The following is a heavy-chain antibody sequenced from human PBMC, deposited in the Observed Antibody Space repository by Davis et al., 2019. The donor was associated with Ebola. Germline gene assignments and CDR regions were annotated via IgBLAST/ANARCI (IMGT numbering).Heavy chain of an antibody. D-gene: IGHD4-17*01. V-gene: IGHV3-23*01. CDR2: ITGSRESI. CDR3: ARDDYAHYQHWFDP. J-gene: IGHJ5*02. Sequence: PGGSLRLSCAASGFSFSSFGMNWVRQAPGEGLEWVSYITGSRESIYYADSVKGRFTVSRDNSKTTVSLQMNSLRVEDTAVYYCARDDYAHYQHWFDPWCQGTLVTVSS. CDR1: GFSFSSFG.